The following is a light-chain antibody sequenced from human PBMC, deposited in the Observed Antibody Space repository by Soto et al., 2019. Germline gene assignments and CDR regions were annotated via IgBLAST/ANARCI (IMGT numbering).Light chain of an antibody. CDR1: QSISSH. CDR3: QQYGS. V-gene: IGKV3-15*01. CDR2: DAS. J-gene: IGKJ5*01. Sequence: EIVMTQSPATLSVSPGEIAALSCRASQSISSHLVWYQQKPGQAPRLLIYDASTRATGIPARFSGSGSGTEFTLTINSLQSEDSAVYYCQQYGSFGQGTRLEIK.